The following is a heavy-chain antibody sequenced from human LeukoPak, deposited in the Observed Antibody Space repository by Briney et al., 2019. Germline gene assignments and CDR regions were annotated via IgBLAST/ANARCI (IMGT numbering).Heavy chain of an antibody. CDR2: ISDDGKKK. D-gene: IGHD6-13*01. CDR3: ARERIPTTGTGWFDP. Sequence: PGRSLRLSCAASGFIFSSHAMHWVRQAPGQGLEWVAVISDDGKKKYYAESVKGRFTISRDNSKNTLYLQLNSLRTEDTAVYYCARERIPTTGTGWFDPWGQGTLVTVSS. J-gene: IGHJ5*02. CDR1: GFIFSSHA. V-gene: IGHV3-30*01.